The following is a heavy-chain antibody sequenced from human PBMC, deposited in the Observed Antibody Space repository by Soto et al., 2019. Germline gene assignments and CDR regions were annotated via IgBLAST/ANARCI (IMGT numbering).Heavy chain of an antibody. V-gene: IGHV4-34*01. CDR2: INHSGIT. D-gene: IGHD6-19*01. CDR3: ARVRSIALAGIGY. Sequence: SETLSLTCAVSGGSFSGYCWSWIRLPPGKGLEWIGGINHSGITNYNPSLKSRVTISVDTSKNQFSLKLSSVTAADTAVYYCARVRSIALAGIGYWGQGTLVTVSS. J-gene: IGHJ4*02. CDR1: GGSFSGYC.